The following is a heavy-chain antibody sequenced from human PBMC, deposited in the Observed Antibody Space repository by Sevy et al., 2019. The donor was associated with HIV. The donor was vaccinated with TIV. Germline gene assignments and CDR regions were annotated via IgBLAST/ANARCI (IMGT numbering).Heavy chain of an antibody. CDR1: GYTFTSYG. V-gene: IGHV1-18*01. Sequence: ASVKVSCKASGYTFTSYGISWVRQAPGQGLEWMGWISTYNTVRNSAQKFHDRVTMTIDTSTSTAYMELRGLRSDDTAVYYCERSTQVAGRSHWFDPWGQGTLVTVSS. D-gene: IGHD6-19*01. CDR2: ISTYNTVR. J-gene: IGHJ5*02. CDR3: ERSTQVAGRSHWFDP.